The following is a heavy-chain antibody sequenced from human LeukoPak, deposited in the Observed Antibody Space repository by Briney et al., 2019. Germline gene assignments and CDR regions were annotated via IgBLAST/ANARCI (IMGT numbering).Heavy chain of an antibody. D-gene: IGHD2-2*01. CDR2: INHSGST. CDR3: ARGGYCSSTSCYGDFDY. Sequence: SETLSLTCAVYGVSFSGYDWSWIRQPPGKGLEWIGEINHSGSTNYNPSLKSRVTISVDTSKNQFSLKLSSVTAADTAVYYCARGGYCSSTSCYGDFDYWGQGTLVTVSS. J-gene: IGHJ4*02. V-gene: IGHV4-34*01. CDR1: GVSFSGYD.